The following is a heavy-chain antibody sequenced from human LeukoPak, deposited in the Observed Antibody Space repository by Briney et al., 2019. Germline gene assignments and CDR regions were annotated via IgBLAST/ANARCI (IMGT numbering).Heavy chain of an antibody. D-gene: IGHD6-19*01. CDR1: GYSISSGYY. CDR2: IHSSGST. J-gene: IGHJ3*02. CDR3: VAVAGKDAFDI. Sequence: PSATLSLTCTVSGYSISSGYYWGWIRQPPGKRLEWVGSIHSSGSTYYNPSLKSRVTISVDTSKNQFSLKLSSVTAADTAVYYCVAVAGKDAFDIWGQGTMVTVSS. V-gene: IGHV4-38-2*02.